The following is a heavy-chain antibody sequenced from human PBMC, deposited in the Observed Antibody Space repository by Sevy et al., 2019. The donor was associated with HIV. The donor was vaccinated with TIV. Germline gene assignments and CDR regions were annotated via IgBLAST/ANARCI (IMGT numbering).Heavy chain of an antibody. CDR3: ARGGPNQQQLDYFDY. CDR2: SGNT. J-gene: IGHJ4*02. Sequence: SETLSLTCTVSGVSTSPYYWAWIRQPPGKGLECIGFSGNTNYNPSLKTRVTTSVDTSKNQFSLKLSSVTAADTAIYYCARGGPNQQQLDYFDYWGQGTLVTVSS. D-gene: IGHD6-13*01. CDR1: GVSTSPYY. V-gene: IGHV4-59*01.